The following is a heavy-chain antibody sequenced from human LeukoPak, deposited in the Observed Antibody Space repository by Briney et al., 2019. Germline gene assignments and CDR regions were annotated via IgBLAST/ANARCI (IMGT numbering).Heavy chain of an antibody. CDR1: GFTFSSYG. J-gene: IGHJ4*02. CDR2: IREDGGKQ. V-gene: IGHV3-7*01. CDR3: AKDIPGGGDDY. Sequence: PGGSLRLSCAASGFTFSSYGMSWVRQAPGKGLEWVANIREDGGKQNYVDSVKGRFTISRDNAKSSVYLQLNSLRADDTAIYYCAKDIPGGGDDYWGQGTLVTVSS. D-gene: IGHD2-21*02.